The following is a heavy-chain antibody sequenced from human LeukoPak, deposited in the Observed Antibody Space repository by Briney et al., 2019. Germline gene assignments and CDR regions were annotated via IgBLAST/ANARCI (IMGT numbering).Heavy chain of an antibody. Sequence: GGSLRLSCAASGFTFSSYSMNWVRQAPGKGLEWVSSISSSTTNIYYADSVKGRFTISRDNAKNSLYLQMNSLRAEDTAVYYCARGSGGIVLVPAAMSHRGGFDYWGQGTLVTVSS. V-gene: IGHV3-21*01. CDR1: GFTFSSYS. J-gene: IGHJ4*02. CDR2: ISSSTTNI. CDR3: ARGSGGIVLVPAAMSHRGGFDY. D-gene: IGHD2-2*01.